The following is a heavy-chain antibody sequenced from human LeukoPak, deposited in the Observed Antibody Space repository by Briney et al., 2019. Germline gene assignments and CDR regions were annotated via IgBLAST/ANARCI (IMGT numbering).Heavy chain of an antibody. J-gene: IGHJ4*02. CDR1: GFSFSSDG. D-gene: IGHD4-17*01. V-gene: IGHV3-23*01. CDR3: AREDLATVTTPNPPDY. Sequence: GGSLRLSCSASGFSFSSDGMSWVRQAPGKGLEWVSGILGGAGSTYYADSVRGRFTISRDNSKNTLYLQMGSLRAEDMAVYYCAREDLATVTTPNPPDYWGQGTLVTVSS. CDR2: ILGGAGST.